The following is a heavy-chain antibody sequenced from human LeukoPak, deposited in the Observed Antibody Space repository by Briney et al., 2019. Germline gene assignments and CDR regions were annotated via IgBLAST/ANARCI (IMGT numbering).Heavy chain of an antibody. CDR2: INPSGGST. V-gene: IGHV1-46*01. D-gene: IGHD1-26*01. CDR1: GYTFTNYY. Sequence: ASVKVSCKASGYTFTNYYMHWVRQAPGQGLEWMGIINPSGGSTSYAQNFQGRLSLTRDTSASTVSMELSSLRSEDTAVYYCARSGHIRLWDLPTPFDFWGQGTLVTGSS. CDR3: ARSGHIRLWDLPTPFDF. J-gene: IGHJ4*02.